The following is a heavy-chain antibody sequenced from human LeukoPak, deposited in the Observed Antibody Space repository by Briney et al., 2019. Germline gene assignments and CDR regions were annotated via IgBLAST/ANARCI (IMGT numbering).Heavy chain of an antibody. Sequence: SETLSLTCNVSGGSISGYYWSWIRQPAGKGLQWIGRIYSSGSTNYNPSLKSRVTMSVDTSKNQFSLNLSSVTAADTAVYYCARGYTDGWLIGYWGQGTLVTVSS. CDR1: GGSISGYY. V-gene: IGHV4-4*07. CDR3: ARGYTDGWLIGY. CDR2: IYSSGST. D-gene: IGHD6-19*01. J-gene: IGHJ4*02.